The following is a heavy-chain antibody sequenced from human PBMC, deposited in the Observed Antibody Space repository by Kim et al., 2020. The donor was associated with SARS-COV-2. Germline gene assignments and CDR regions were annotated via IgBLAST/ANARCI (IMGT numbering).Heavy chain of an antibody. D-gene: IGHD6-13*01. CDR3: ARDHSRPIAAAGTVDY. J-gene: IGHJ4*02. Sequence: SVKGRFTISRDNAKNSLYLQMNSLRAEDTAVYYCARDHSRPIAAAGTVDYWGQGTLVTVSS. V-gene: IGHV3-21*01.